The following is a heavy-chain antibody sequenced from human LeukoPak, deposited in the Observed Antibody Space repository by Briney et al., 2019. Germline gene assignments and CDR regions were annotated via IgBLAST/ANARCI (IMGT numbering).Heavy chain of an antibody. V-gene: IGHV4-31*03. CDR1: GGSISRAGYF. Sequence: PSETLSLTCTVSGGSISRAGYFWTWVRQHPGKGPEWIGYISYSGTTIYNPALKSRLTMSLDTSRNQFSLRLGSVTAADTAMYYCASRPSDGSYFYHGVFDYWGQGALVTVSS. D-gene: IGHD3-22*01. CDR2: ISYSGTT. J-gene: IGHJ4*02. CDR3: ASRPSDGSYFYHGVFDY.